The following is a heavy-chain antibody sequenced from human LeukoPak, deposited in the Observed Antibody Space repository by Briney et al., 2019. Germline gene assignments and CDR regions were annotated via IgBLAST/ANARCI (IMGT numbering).Heavy chain of an antibody. CDR2: INHRGST. Sequence: SETLSLTCAVYGGSFSGYYWSWLRQPPGKGLEWIGEINHRGSTNYNPSLKSRVTISVDTSKNQFSLKLSSVTAADTAVYYCASVLYSSSWTDAFDIWGQGTMVTVSS. J-gene: IGHJ3*02. D-gene: IGHD6-13*01. CDR3: ASVLYSSSWTDAFDI. CDR1: GGSFSGYY. V-gene: IGHV4-34*01.